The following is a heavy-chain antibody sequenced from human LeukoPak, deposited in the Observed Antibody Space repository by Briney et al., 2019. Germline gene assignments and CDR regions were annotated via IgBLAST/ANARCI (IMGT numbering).Heavy chain of an antibody. CDR3: ARDGGAEGIYFDY. CDR2: IIQDGSDK. J-gene: IGHJ4*02. Sequence: GGSLRLSCVASGFTFRSYWMNWVRQPPGKGLEWVAYIIQDGSDKYYVDSVKGRFTISRDNAKNSLYLQMNSLGAEDTAIYYCARDGGAEGIYFDYWGQGTVVTVSS. D-gene: IGHD3-16*01. V-gene: IGHV3-7*01. CDR1: GFTFRSYW.